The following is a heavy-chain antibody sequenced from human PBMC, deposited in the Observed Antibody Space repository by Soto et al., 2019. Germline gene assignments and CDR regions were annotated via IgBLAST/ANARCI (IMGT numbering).Heavy chain of an antibody. CDR1: GFAFSSYE. CDR3: ARVQSRIAAAGTFDY. J-gene: IGHJ4*02. D-gene: IGHD6-13*01. V-gene: IGHV3-48*03. Sequence: PVGSLRLSCAASGFAFSSYEMNWVRQAPGKGLEWVSYISSSGSTIYYADSVKGRFTISRDNAKNSLYLQMNSLRAEDTAVYYCARVQSRIAAAGTFDYWGQGTLVTVSS. CDR2: ISSSGSTI.